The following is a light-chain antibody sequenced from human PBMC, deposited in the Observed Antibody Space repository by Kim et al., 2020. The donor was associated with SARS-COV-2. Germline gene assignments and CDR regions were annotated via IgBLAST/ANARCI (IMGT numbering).Light chain of an antibody. V-gene: IGKV4-1*01. Sequence: DIVMTQSPDSLAVSLGERATINCKSSQSVLYSSNNKNYLAWYQQKPGQPPNLLISWASTRESRVPDRFSGSGSGTDFTLTISSLQAEDVAVYYCQQYYSLPFTFGLGTRLEIK. J-gene: IGKJ5*01. CDR1: QSVLYSSNNKNY. CDR3: QQYYSLPFT. CDR2: WAS.